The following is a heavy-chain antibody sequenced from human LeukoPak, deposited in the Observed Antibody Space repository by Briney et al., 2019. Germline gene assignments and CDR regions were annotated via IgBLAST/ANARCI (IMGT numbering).Heavy chain of an antibody. CDR2: MNPSSGNT. Sequence: GASVKVSCKASGYTFTSYGISWVRQAPGQRLEWMGWMNPSSGNTGYAQKFQGRVTTTRDTSINTAYMELSSLRSEDTAVYYCVRGGYKYDHWGQGTLVPVSS. D-gene: IGHD5-18*01. CDR3: VRGGYKYDH. J-gene: IGHJ4*02. CDR1: GYTFTSYG. V-gene: IGHV1-8*02.